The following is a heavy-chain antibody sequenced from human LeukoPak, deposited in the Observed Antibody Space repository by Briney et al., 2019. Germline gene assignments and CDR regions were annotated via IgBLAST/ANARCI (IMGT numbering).Heavy chain of an antibody. D-gene: IGHD2-15*01. V-gene: IGHV3-66*01. Sequence: PGGSLRLSCAASGFTVSSSYMNWVRQAPGKGLEWVSVIYSGGTIYYADSVRGRFTISRDNSKNTLYLQMNSLRAEDTAVYYCAKVFSAVVVVAAFVDYWGQGTLVSVSS. CDR3: AKVFSAVVVVAAFVDY. CDR2: IYSGGTI. CDR1: GFTVSSSY. J-gene: IGHJ4*02.